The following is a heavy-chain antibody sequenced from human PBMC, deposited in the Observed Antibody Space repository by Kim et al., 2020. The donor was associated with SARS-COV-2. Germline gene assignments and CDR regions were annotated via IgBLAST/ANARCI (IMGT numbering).Heavy chain of an antibody. V-gene: IGHV3-30*02. J-gene: IGHJ4*02. CDR3: AKERIVATDYFDY. D-gene: IGHD5-12*01. Sequence: ADSGKGRFTISRDNSKSTLYLQMNSLRAEDTAVYYCAKERIVATDYFDYWGQGILVTVSS.